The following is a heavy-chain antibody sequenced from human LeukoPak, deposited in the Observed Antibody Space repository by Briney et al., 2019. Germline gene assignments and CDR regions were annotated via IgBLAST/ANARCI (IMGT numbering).Heavy chain of an antibody. CDR2: NYPGDSDT. CDR3: ARGAAGTTPDYYYFGLDV. V-gene: IGHV5-51*01. CDR1: GYRFTDYW. Sequence: GESLKISCKGSGYRFTDYWIGWVRQMPGKGLEWMGINYPGDSDTRYSPSFQGQVTSSADKSINTAHLQWSSLKASDTAMYYCARGAAGTTPDYYYFGLDVWGQGTTVRVSS. D-gene: IGHD1-7*01. J-gene: IGHJ6*02.